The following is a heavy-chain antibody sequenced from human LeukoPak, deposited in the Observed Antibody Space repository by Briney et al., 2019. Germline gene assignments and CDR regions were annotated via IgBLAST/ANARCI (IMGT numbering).Heavy chain of an antibody. Sequence: GGSLRLSCIASGFTFSGHWIHWVRQAPGMGLVWVSRINEDGSDSMYAESVKGRLTISRDNAKNTVYLQMNSLRAEDTAVYYCARGADYGDYSPSFDYWGQGTLVTVSS. V-gene: IGHV3-74*03. CDR2: INEDGSDS. J-gene: IGHJ4*02. CDR1: GFTFSGHW. CDR3: ARGADYGDYSPSFDY. D-gene: IGHD4-17*01.